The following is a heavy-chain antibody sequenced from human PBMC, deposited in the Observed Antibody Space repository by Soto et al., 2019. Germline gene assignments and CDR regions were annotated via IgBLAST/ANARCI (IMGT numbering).Heavy chain of an antibody. CDR2: ISGRGDSA. Sequence: EVQLLESGGDLVQPGGSLRLSCVGTGFTFSNYAMNWVRQAPGKGLEWVSVISGRGDSAYHAESVKDRFTISRDNSMNSVFLQMNSLRPEDTAVYYCAKEPNAYFPYNWFDPWGPGTLVTVSS. J-gene: IGHJ5*01. CDR1: GFTFSNYA. CDR3: AKEPNAYFPYNWFDP. D-gene: IGHD3-16*01. V-gene: IGHV3-23*01.